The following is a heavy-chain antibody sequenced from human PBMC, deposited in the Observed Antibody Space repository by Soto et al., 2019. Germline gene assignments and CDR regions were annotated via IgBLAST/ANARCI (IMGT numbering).Heavy chain of an antibody. CDR3: AREWATIVGGTTNYYYYGMDV. CDR2: INPSGGST. CDR1: GYTFTSYY. J-gene: IGHJ6*02. Sequence: ASVKVSCKASGYTFTSYYMHWVRQAPGQGLEWMGIINPSGGSTSYSQKFQCRVTMTTDTSTSTAYMELRSLRSEDTAVYYCAREWATIVGGTTNYYYYGMDVWGQGTTVTVSS. V-gene: IGHV1-46*01. D-gene: IGHD1-7*01.